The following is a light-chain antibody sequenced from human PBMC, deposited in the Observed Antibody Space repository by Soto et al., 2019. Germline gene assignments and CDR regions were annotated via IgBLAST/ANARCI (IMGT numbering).Light chain of an antibody. V-gene: IGKV1-5*03. CDR2: KAS. CDR1: QSISTW. J-gene: IGKJ1*01. CDR3: QQYSSYWT. Sequence: IQMTQSPSTLSASVGDRVTITCRASQSISTWLAWYQQKPGKAPKLLIYKASTLDSGVPSRFSGSGSGTEFTLTISSLQPDDFATYYCQQYSSYWTFGQGTKVDNK.